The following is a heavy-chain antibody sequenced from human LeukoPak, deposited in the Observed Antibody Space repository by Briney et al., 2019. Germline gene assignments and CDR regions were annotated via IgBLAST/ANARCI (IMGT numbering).Heavy chain of an antibody. J-gene: IGHJ3*02. V-gene: IGHV1-18*01. CDR1: GYTFTSYD. D-gene: IGHD1-26*01. CDR2: MNPDTGNT. Sequence: ASVKVSCKASGYTFTSYDINWVRQATGQGLEWMGWMNPDTGNTSYAQKLQGRVTMTTDTSTSTAYMELRSMRSDDTAVYYCARVVWDRNSGSYRGAVAFDIWGQGTMVTVSS. CDR3: ARVVWDRNSGSYRGAVAFDI.